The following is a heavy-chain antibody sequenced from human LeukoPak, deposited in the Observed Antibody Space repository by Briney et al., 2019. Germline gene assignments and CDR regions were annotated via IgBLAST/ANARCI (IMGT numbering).Heavy chain of an antibody. CDR1: GGSFSGYY. J-gene: IGHJ4*02. CDR3: ARVGDQYSSSPLNYFDY. CDR2: INHSGST. D-gene: IGHD6-13*01. Sequence: KPSETLSPTCAVYGGSFSGYYWSWICQPPGKGLEWIGEINHSGSTNYNPSLKSRVTISVDTSKNQFSLKLSSVTAADTAVYYCARVGDQYSSSPLNYFDYWGQGTLVTVSS. V-gene: IGHV4-34*01.